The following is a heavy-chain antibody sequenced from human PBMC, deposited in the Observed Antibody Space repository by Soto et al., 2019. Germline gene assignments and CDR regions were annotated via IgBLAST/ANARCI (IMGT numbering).Heavy chain of an antibody. V-gene: IGHV3-23*01. J-gene: IGHJ4*02. CDR2: ISGSGGST. CDR3: AKRYYYDSGGYYPLFDY. Sequence: GGSLRLSCAASGFTFSSYAMSWVRQAPGKGLEWVSAISGSGGSTYYADSVKGRFTISRDNSKNTLYLQMNSLRAEDTAVYYCAKRYYYDSGGYYPLFDYWGQGTPVTVSS. D-gene: IGHD3-22*01. CDR1: GFTFSSYA.